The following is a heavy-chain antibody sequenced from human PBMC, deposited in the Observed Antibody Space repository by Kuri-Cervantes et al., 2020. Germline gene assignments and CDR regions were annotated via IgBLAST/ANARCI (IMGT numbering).Heavy chain of an antibody. CDR1: GGSISSHY. CDR2: IYFTGST. J-gene: IGHJ4*02. V-gene: IGHV4-59*11. D-gene: IGHD5-24*01. Sequence: GSLRLSCSVSGGSISSHYLSWIRQPPGKGLEWIGHIYFTGSTKYNPSLKSRVTISVDTSKNQFSLKLSSVTAADTAVYYCAREGDGYNSHFDYWGQGTLVTVSS. CDR3: AREGDGYNSHFDY.